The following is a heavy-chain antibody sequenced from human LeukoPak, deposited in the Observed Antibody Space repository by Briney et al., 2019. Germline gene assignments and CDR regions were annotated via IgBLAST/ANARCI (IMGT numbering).Heavy chain of an antibody. CDR2: ISSSSSYI. D-gene: IGHD3-10*01. CDR1: GFTFSSYS. J-gene: IGHJ4*02. V-gene: IGHV3-21*01. Sequence: GGSLRLSCAASGFTFSSYSMNWVRQAPGKGLEWVSSISSSSSYIYYADSVKGRFTISRDNAKNSLYLQTNSLRAEDTAVYYCARGSWFGELSLDYWGQGTLVTVSS. CDR3: ARGSWFGELSLDY.